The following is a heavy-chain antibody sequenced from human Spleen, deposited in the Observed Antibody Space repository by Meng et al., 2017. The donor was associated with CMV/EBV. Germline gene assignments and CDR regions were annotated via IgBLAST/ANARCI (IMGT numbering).Heavy chain of an antibody. CDR3: ARDLAPQSDYYDSSGYYYLPKGFDY. D-gene: IGHD3-22*01. Sequence: WVRQAPGKGLEWPSSISSSSSYIYHADSMKGRFTISRDNAKNSLYLQMNSLRAEDTAVYYCARDLAPQSDYYDSSGYYYLPKGFDYWGQGTLVTVSS. V-gene: IGHV3-21*01. J-gene: IGHJ4*02. CDR2: ISSSSSYI.